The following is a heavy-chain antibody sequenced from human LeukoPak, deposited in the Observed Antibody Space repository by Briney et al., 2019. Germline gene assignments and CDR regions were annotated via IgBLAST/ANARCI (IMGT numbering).Heavy chain of an antibody. CDR1: GGSISSYY. D-gene: IGHD6-19*01. CDR2: IYYSGST. J-gene: IGHJ5*02. CDR3: AREKLDSSGSYSWFDP. V-gene: IGHV4-59*01. Sequence: SEALSLTCTVSGGSISSYYWSWIRQPPGKGLEWIGYIYYSGSTNYNPSLKSRVTISVDTSKNQFSLKLSSVTAADTAVYYCAREKLDSSGSYSWFDPWGQGTLVTVSS.